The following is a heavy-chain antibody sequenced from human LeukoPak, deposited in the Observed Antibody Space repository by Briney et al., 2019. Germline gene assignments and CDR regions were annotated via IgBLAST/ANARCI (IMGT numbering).Heavy chain of an antibody. V-gene: IGHV1-69*13. Sequence: SVKVSCKASGGTFSSYAISWVRQAPGQGLEWMGGIIPIFGTANYAQKFQGRVTITADESTSTAYMELSSLRSEDTAVYYCAIDSKGGYYAFDIWGQGTMVTVSS. D-gene: IGHD2-21*02. CDR3: AIDSKGGYYAFDI. CDR1: GGTFSSYA. CDR2: IIPIFGTA. J-gene: IGHJ3*02.